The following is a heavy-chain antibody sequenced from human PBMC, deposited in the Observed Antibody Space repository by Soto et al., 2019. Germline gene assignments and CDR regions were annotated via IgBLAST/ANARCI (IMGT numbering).Heavy chain of an antibody. D-gene: IGHD3-10*01. CDR1: GGSISSSNW. Sequence: QVQLQESGPGLVKPSGTLSLTCAVSGGSISSSNWWSWVRQTQGKGLEWIGEIYPSGNTNYNPSLRSRVTMAVDKSRNQCSLKLSSVTAADTAVYYCARRWGEGRVDYWGQGTLVTVSS. CDR3: ARRWGEGRVDY. J-gene: IGHJ4*02. V-gene: IGHV4-4*02. CDR2: IYPSGNT.